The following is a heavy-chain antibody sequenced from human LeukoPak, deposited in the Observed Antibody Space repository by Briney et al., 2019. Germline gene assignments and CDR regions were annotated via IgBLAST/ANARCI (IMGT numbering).Heavy chain of an antibody. V-gene: IGHV1-18*01. CDR1: GYTFTSSG. CDR2: ISAYNGNT. CDR3: ARGPFVSGVHYYYSYYMDV. Sequence: ASVKVSCKASGYTFTSSGISWVRQAPGQGLEWMGWISAYNGNTNYAQKLQGRVTMTTDTSTSTAYMELRSLRSDDTAVYYCARGPFVSGVHYYYSYYMDVWGKGTTVTVSS. D-gene: IGHD5-12*01. J-gene: IGHJ6*03.